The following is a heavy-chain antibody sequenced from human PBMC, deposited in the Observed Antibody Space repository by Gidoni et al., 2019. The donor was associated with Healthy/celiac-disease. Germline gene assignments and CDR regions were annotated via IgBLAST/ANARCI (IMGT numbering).Heavy chain of an antibody. J-gene: IGHJ3*01. V-gene: IGHV4-4*07. CDR1: GGSTRRYY. CDR2: IYTSGCT. CDR3: ARAEYYDSSGYYAFDV. D-gene: IGHD3-22*01. Sequence: QVQLQESGPGLVKPSETLSATGTVSGGSTRRYYWSWIRQPAGKGLEWIGRIYTSGCTSNSPSLSSRGTMAVDTSRIQFSLKLGSVTAAATAVYSCARAEYYDSSGYYAFDVWGQGTMVTVSS.